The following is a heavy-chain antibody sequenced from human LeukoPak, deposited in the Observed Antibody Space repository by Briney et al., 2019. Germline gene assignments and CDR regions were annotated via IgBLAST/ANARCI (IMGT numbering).Heavy chain of an antibody. D-gene: IGHD3-22*01. CDR3: ARDRHKYHYDGSGYPPY. Sequence: GGSLRLSCAASGFTFSSYSMNWVRQAPGKGLEWVSSISSSSSYIYYADSVKGRFTISRDNAKNSVYLQMNSLRAEDAAVYYCARDRHKYHYDGSGYPPYWGQGTLVTVSS. CDR1: GFTFSSYS. J-gene: IGHJ4*02. CDR2: ISSSSSYI. V-gene: IGHV3-21*01.